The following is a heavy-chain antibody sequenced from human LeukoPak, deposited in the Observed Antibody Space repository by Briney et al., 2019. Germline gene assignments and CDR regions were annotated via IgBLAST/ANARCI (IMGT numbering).Heavy chain of an antibody. CDR1: TVSFSHFG. CDR3: AKDAQRGFDYSNSLEH. D-gene: IGHD4-11*01. V-gene: IGHV3-33*06. J-gene: IGHJ4*02. Sequence: PGTSLRLSCTASTVSFSHFGMHWVRQPPGNGLGWEAVIWIDATNTNYADSVKGGFTISRDNYKNTVSLQMNSLRAEATAVYYCAKDAQRGFDYSNSLEHWGQGSLVTVSS. CDR2: IWIDATNT.